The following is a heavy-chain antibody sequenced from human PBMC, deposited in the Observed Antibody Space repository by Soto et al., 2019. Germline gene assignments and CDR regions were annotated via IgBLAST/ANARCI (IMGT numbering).Heavy chain of an antibody. J-gene: IGHJ6*03. Sequence: SETLSLTCTVSGGSISSYYWSWIRQPPGKGLEWIGYIYYSGSTNYNPSLKSRVTISVDTSNNQFSLKLSLVTAADTAVYYCARTSKEVTTPGGYYYYYYMDVWGKGTTVTVSS. CDR2: IYYSGST. D-gene: IGHD4-17*01. V-gene: IGHV4-59*08. CDR3: ARTSKEVTTPGGYYYYYYMDV. CDR1: GGSISSYY.